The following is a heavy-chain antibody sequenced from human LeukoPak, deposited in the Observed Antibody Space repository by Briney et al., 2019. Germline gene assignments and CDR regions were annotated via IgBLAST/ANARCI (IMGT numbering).Heavy chain of an antibody. CDR2: IKQDGSEK. CDR3: ARDRRHYYGSGRGYYYYYMDV. Sequence: TGGSLRLSCAASGFTFSSYWMSWVRQAPGKGLEWVANIKQDGSEKYYVDSVKGRFTISRDNAKNSLYLQMNSLRAEDTAVYYCARDRRHYYGSGRGYYYYYMDVWGKGTTVTVSS. J-gene: IGHJ6*03. CDR1: GFTFSSYW. V-gene: IGHV3-7*01. D-gene: IGHD3-10*01.